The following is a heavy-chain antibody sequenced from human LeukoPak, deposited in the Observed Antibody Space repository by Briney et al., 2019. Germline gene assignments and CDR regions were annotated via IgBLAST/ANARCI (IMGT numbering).Heavy chain of an antibody. J-gene: IGHJ5*02. V-gene: IGHV1-18*01. Sequence: ASVKVPCKASGYTFTSYGISWVRQAPGQGLEWMGWISAYNGNTNYAQKFQGRVTITRNTSISTAYMELRSLRSDDTAVYYCARGGSYRPILNWFDPWGQGTLVTVSS. CDR3: ARGGSYRPILNWFDP. D-gene: IGHD1-26*01. CDR1: GYTFTSYG. CDR2: ISAYNGNT.